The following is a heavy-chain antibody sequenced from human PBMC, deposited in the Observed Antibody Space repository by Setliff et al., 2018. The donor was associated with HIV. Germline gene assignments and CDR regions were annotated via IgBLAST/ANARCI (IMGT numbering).Heavy chain of an antibody. D-gene: IGHD6-13*01. CDR1: GGSIGSYC. CDR2: ICYSATT. V-gene: IGHV4-59*01. Sequence: SETLSLTCTVSGGSIGSYCWSWIRQPPGKGLEWIGTICYSATTNYSPFLKNRVAISVDTSKNQFSLKLTSVTPADTAVYYCARRSGAAVFYYFDYWGQGTLVTVSS. CDR3: ARRSGAAVFYYFDY. J-gene: IGHJ4*02.